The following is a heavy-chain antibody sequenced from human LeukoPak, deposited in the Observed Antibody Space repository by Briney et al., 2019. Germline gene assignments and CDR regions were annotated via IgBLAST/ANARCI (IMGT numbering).Heavy chain of an antibody. CDR2: ISGDGGST. V-gene: IGHV3-43*02. D-gene: IGHD6-19*01. CDR3: AKDGRDSRGHDY. CDR1: GFTFDDYA. Sequence: PGGSLRLSCAASGFTFDDYAMHWVRQAPGKGLEWVSLISGDGGSTYYADSVKGRFTISRDNSKNSLYLQMNSLRTEDTALYNCAKDGRDSRGHDYWGQGTLVTVSS. J-gene: IGHJ4*02.